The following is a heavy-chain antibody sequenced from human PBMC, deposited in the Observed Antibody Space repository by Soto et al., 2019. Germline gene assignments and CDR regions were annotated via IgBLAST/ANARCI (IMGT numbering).Heavy chain of an antibody. Sequence: QVQLQESGPGLVKPSQTLSLTCTVSGGSISSGGYYWSWIRQHPGKGLEWIGYIYYSGSTYYNPSRKSRVTISVDTSKNQFSLKLSSVTAADTAVYYCARDGSVYGPDGAVSYGMDVWGQGTTVTVSS. CDR2: IYYSGST. V-gene: IGHV4-31*03. D-gene: IGHD4-17*01. CDR1: GGSISSGGYY. J-gene: IGHJ6*02. CDR3: ARDGSVYGPDGAVSYGMDV.